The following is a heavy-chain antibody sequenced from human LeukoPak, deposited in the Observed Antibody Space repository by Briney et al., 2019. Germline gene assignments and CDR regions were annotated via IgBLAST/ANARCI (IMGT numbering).Heavy chain of an antibody. D-gene: IGHD3-10*01. CDR2: IYYSGST. Sequence: PSETLSLTCTVSGGSISSGDYYWSWIRQPPGKGLEWIGYIYYSGSTYYNPSLKSRVTISVDRSKNQFSLKLSSVTAADTAVYYCARYGSGSYNYYYYGMDVWGQGTTVTVSS. CDR3: ARYGSGSYNYYYYGMDV. CDR1: GGSISSGDYY. J-gene: IGHJ6*02. V-gene: IGHV4-30-4*08.